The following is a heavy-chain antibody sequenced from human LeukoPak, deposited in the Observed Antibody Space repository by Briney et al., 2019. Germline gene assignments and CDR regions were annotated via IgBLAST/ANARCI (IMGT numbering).Heavy chain of an antibody. V-gene: IGHV1-2*04. D-gene: IGHD6-19*01. CDR1: GYTFTGYY. CDR2: INPNNGGT. J-gene: IGHJ4*02. Sequence: ASVKVSCKASGYTFTGYYMHWVRQAPGQGLEWMGWINPNNGGTNYAQKFQGWVTMTRDTSISTAYMELSRLRSDDTAVYYCARGIAVAGPGEHNIDYWGQGTLVTVSS. CDR3: ARGIAVAGPGEHNIDY.